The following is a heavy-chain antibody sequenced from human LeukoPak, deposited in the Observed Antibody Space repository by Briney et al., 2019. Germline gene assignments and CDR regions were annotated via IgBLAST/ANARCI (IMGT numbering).Heavy chain of an antibody. CDR2: ISGAGTNT. Sequence: GGSLRLSCAASGLTLSSQAMNWVRQAPGKGLEWVSAISGAGTNTYYADSVKGRFTISRDKSKNTLYLQMNSLRAEDTAVYYCARVGCTGGSCLAYNYYAMDVWGQGTTVTVSS. V-gene: IGHV3-23*01. D-gene: IGHD2-15*01. CDR3: ARVGCTGGSCLAYNYYAMDV. J-gene: IGHJ6*02. CDR1: GLTLSSQA.